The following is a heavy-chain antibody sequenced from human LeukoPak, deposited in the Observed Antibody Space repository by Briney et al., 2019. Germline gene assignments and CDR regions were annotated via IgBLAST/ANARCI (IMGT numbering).Heavy chain of an antibody. CDR2: INHSGST. V-gene: IGHV4-39*07. J-gene: IGHJ4*02. CDR3: ARYRLGYDFFDY. Sequence: PSETLSLTCTVSGGSISSSSYYWGWIRQPPGKGLEWIGEINHSGSTNYNPSLKSRVTISVDTSKNQFSLKLSSVTAADTAAYYCARYRLGYDFFDYWGQGTLVTVSS. CDR1: GGSISSSSYY. D-gene: IGHD3/OR15-3a*01.